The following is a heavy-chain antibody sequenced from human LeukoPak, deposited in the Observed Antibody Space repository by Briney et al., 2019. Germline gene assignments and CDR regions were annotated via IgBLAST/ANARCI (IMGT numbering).Heavy chain of an antibody. V-gene: IGHV3-15*01. CDR3: TTGTGKSDFDY. D-gene: IGHD3-10*01. CDR2: VKSKTNGETT. J-gene: IGHJ4*02. Sequence: GGSLRLSCAASGFTFSNAWMSWARQAPGKGLEWVGRVKSKTNGETTDYAAPVKGRFTISRDDSQNTVYLQMNSLKTEDTAVYYCTTGTGKSDFDYWGQGTLVTASS. CDR1: GFTFSNAW.